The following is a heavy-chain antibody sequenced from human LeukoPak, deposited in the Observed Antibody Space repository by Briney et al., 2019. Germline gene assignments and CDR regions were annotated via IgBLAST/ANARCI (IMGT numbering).Heavy chain of an antibody. V-gene: IGHV3-66*01. CDR3: AKAGWAGNYFDY. D-gene: IGHD1-26*01. CDR1: GLTISGIY. CDR2: IYSGGNT. J-gene: IGHJ4*02. Sequence: GGSLRLSCAASGLTISGIYMSWVRQAPGQGLEWVSVIYSGGNTFYSNSVKDRFTISRDNSKNTLYLQMNSLRVEDTAVYYCAKAGWAGNYFDYWGQEALVTVAS.